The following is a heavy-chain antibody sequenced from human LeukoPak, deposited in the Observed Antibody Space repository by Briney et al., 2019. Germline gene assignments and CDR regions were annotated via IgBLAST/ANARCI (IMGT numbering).Heavy chain of an antibody. J-gene: IGHJ4*02. CDR2: IYHSWST. V-gene: IGHV4-38-2*02. CDR3: TRIFDSSGYQEGI. D-gene: IGHD3-22*01. Sequence: SETLSLTCTVSGYSISSGYYLGLVRRPPGKGLEWIGSIYHSWSTYYNSSLKSRVIISVDTSKNQFSLKLTSVTAADTAVYYCTRIFDSSGYQEGIWGQGTLVTVSS. CDR1: GYSISSGYY.